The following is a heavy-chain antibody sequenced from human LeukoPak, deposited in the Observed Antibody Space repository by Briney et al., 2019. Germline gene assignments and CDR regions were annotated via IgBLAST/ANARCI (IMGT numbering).Heavy chain of an antibody. D-gene: IGHD2-2*01. Sequence: SVKVSCKASGGTFSSYTISWVRQAHGQGLEWMGRIIPILGIANYAQKFQGRVTITADKSTSTAYMELSSLRSEDTAVYYCARVVPAAIGWFDPWGQGILVTVSS. J-gene: IGHJ5*02. CDR3: ARVVPAAIGWFDP. V-gene: IGHV1-69*02. CDR1: GGTFSSYT. CDR2: IIPILGIA.